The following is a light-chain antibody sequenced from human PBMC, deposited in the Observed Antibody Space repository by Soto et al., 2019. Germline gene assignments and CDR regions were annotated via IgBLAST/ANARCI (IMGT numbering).Light chain of an antibody. Sequence: IQMTQSPSSLSASVGDRVTITCRASHDISTHLNWYQQMPGKAPKLLIYETSNVQTGVPSRFSGRGSGKDFTFTISSLQPDDSGTYYCQQFYDLPITFGQGTRLEIK. V-gene: IGKV1-33*01. CDR1: HDISTH. CDR2: ETS. J-gene: IGKJ5*01. CDR3: QQFYDLPIT.